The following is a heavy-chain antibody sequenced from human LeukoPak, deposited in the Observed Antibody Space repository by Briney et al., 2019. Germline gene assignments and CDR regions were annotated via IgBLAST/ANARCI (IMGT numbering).Heavy chain of an antibody. D-gene: IGHD3-10*01. J-gene: IGHJ4*02. V-gene: IGHV3-21*01. CDR2: ISSSSSYI. Sequence: PGGSLRLSCAASGFTCSSYSMNWVRQAPGKGLEWVSSISSSSSYIYYADSVKGRFTISRDNAKNSLYLQMNSLRAEDTAVYYCASTPSFGELLKTLYYFDYWGQGTLVTVSS. CDR3: ASTPSFGELLKTLYYFDY. CDR1: GFTCSSYS.